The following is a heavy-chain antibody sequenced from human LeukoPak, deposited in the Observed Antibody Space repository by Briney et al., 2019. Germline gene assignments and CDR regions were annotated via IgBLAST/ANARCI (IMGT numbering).Heavy chain of an antibody. J-gene: IGHJ6*02. CDR1: GFTFSSYW. D-gene: IGHD3-16*01. CDR3: ARWPEDLGAYYYYGMDV. V-gene: IGHV3-7*01. Sequence: SGGSLRLSCAASGFTFSSYWMSWVRQAPGKGLEWVANIKQDGSEKYYVDSVKGRFTISRDNAKNSLYLQMNSLRAEDTAVYYCARWPEDLGAYYYYGMDVWGQGTTVTVSS. CDR2: IKQDGSEK.